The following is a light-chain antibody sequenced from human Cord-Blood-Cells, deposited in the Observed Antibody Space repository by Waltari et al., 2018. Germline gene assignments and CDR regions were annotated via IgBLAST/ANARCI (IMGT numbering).Light chain of an antibody. CDR2: DAS. V-gene: IGKV3-11*01. J-gene: IGKJ5*01. Sequence: EIVLTQSPATLSLSPGDRPTLSCRASQSVSSSLAWYPKKPGQSPRLLIYDASNRATGIPAKFSGRGSGTDFTLTISSLEPEDFAVYYCQQRSNWPITFGQGTRLEIK. CDR1: QSVSSS. CDR3: QQRSNWPIT.